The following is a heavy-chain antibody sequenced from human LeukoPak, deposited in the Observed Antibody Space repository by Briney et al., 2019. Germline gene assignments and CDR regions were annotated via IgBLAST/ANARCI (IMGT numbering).Heavy chain of an antibody. D-gene: IGHD5-18*01. CDR2: IIPIFGTA. CDR3: ASFSGYSYGFDFDY. CDR1: GGTFSSYA. Sequence: PVKVSCKASGGTFSSYAISWVRQAPGQGLEWMGGIIPIFGTANYAQKFQGRVTITADVSTSTAYMELSSLRSEDTAVYYCASFSGYSYGFDFDYWGQGTLVTVSS. J-gene: IGHJ4*02. V-gene: IGHV1-69*01.